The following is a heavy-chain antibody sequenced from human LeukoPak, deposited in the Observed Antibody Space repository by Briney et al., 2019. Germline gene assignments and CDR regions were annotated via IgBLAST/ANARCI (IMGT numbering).Heavy chain of an antibody. CDR2: ITGSGDST. V-gene: IGHV3-23*01. CDR1: GFIFSSHA. Sequence: GGSLRLSCAASGFIFSSHATSWVRQAPGKGLEWVSGITGSGDSTYYADSVMGRFTISRDNSKNTLYLQMNSLRAVDTAVYYCARDRVYSYGYRDAFDIWGQGTMVTVSS. CDR3: ARDRVYSYGYRDAFDI. J-gene: IGHJ3*02. D-gene: IGHD5-18*01.